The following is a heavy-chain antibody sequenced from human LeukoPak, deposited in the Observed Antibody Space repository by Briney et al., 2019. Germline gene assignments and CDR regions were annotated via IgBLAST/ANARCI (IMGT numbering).Heavy chain of an antibody. V-gene: IGHV1-18*01. J-gene: IGHJ5*02. CDR1: GYTFTSYG. D-gene: IGHD6-13*01. CDR3: ARDRNLAAAGTLGT. Sequence: ASVKVSCKASGYTFTSYGISWVRQAPGQGLEWMGWISAYNGNTNYAQKLQGRVTMTTDTSTSTAYMELRSLRSDDTAVYYCARDRNLAAAGTLGTWGQGTLVTVSS. CDR2: ISAYNGNT.